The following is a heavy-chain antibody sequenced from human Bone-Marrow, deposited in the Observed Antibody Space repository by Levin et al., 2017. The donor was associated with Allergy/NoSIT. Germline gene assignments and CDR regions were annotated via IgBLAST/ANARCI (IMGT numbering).Heavy chain of an antibody. Sequence: PSQTLSLTCSVSGGSISDYHWSWIRQPPGKGLQWIGYTYYSGTTKYHLSLKSRATISEDRSKNQFSLTLTSVTAADTPVYYCASGGGTYYDFSNGARNNWCDPWGQGILVTVSS. V-gene: IGHV4-59*01. D-gene: IGHD3-3*01. CDR2: TYYSGTT. J-gene: IGHJ5*02. CDR3: ASGGGTYYDFSNGARNNWCDP. CDR1: GGSISDYH.